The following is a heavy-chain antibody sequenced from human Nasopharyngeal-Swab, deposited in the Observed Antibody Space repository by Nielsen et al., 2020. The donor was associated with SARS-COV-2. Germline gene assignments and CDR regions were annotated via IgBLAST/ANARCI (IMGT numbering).Heavy chain of an antibody. J-gene: IGHJ4*02. V-gene: IGHV3-48*02. D-gene: IGHD3-10*01. Sequence: GGSLRLSCAASGFTFSSYGMHWVRQAPGKGLEWVSYISSSSSTIYYADSVNGRFTISRDNAKKSLYLQMNSLRDEDTAVYYCARGSSSIWFGELLSPLGYWGQGTLVTVSS. CDR3: ARGSSSIWFGELLSPLGY. CDR2: ISSSSSTI. CDR1: GFTFSSYG.